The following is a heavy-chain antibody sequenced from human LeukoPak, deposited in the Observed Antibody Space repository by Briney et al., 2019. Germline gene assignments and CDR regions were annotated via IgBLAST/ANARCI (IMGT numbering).Heavy chain of an antibody. V-gene: IGHV1-46*01. J-gene: IGHJ4*02. CDR3: ARGEYYYDSSGYYFDY. CDR2: INPSGGST. Sequence: ASVKVSCKASGYTFTSYYTHWVRQAPGQGLEWMGIINPSGGSTSYAQKFQGRVTMTRDTSTSTVYMELSSLRSEDTAVYYCARGEYYYDSSGYYFDYWGQGTLVTVSS. D-gene: IGHD3-22*01. CDR1: GYTFTSYY.